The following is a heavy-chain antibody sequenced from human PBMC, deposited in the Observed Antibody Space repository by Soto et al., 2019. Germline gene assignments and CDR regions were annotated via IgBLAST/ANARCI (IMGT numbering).Heavy chain of an antibody. V-gene: IGHV3-30-3*01. CDR2: ISYDGSNK. D-gene: IGHD3-10*01. J-gene: IGHJ4*02. CDR1: GFTFSSYA. CDR3: ARDDGAPGYFDY. Sequence: QVQLVESGGGVVQPGRSLRLSCAASGFTFSSYAMHWVRQAPGKGLEWVAVISYDGSNKYYADSVKGRFTISRDNSKNTLYLQMYSLRAEDTAVYYCARDDGAPGYFDYWGQGTLVTVSS.